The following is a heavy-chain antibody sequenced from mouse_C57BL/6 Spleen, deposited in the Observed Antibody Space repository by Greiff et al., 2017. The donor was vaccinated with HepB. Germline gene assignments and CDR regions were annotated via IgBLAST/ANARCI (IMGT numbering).Heavy chain of an antibody. V-gene: IGHV1-64*01. CDR2: IHPNSGST. CDR1: GYTFTSYW. CDR3: ARSARKNYYAMDY. J-gene: IGHJ4*01. D-gene: IGHD3-1*01. Sequence: VQLQQPGAELVKPGASVKLSCKASGYTFTSYWMHWVKQRPGQGLEWIGMIHPNSGSTNYNEKFKSKATLTVDKSSSTAYMQLSSLTSEDSAVYDCARSARKNYYAMDYWGQGTSVTVSS.